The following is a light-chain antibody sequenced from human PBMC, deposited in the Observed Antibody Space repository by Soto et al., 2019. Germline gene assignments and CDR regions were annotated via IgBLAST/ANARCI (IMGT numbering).Light chain of an antibody. V-gene: IGKV1-9*01. CDR1: QDISSH. CDR2: SAS. Sequence: DIQLTQSPSFLSASVGDRVTITCRASQDISSHLAWYQQKPGKAPKLLIYSASTLQSGVPSRFSGSESGTEFTLTISSLQPEDLATYYCQQINFTPRTFGQGTKVDIK. J-gene: IGKJ1*01. CDR3: QQINFTPRT.